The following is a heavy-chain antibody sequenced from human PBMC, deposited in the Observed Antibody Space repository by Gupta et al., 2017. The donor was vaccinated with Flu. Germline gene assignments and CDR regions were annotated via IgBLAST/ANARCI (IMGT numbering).Heavy chain of an antibody. V-gene: IGHV1-69*01. D-gene: IGHD1-26*01. Sequence: SYGISWVRQAPGQGLEWMGGLIPILGTANYAQEFQGRVTITADESTSTAYMELSSLRSEDTAVYYCARYRAELPMEVWFDHWGQGPRGTVS. J-gene: IGHJ5*02. CDR1: SYG. CDR2: LIPILGTA. CDR3: ARYRAELPMEVWFDH.